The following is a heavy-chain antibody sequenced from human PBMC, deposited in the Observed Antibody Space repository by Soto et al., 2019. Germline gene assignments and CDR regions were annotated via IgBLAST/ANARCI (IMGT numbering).Heavy chain of an antibody. J-gene: IGHJ4*02. CDR3: ARGRYSGYDRYYFDS. CDR1: VYSLSSGYF. V-gene: IGHV4-38-2*01. CDR2: IYHSGST. D-gene: IGHD5-12*01. Sequence: SETLSLTCAVSVYSLSSGYFWGWIRQPPGKGLEWMGSIYHSGSTYYNSSLKSRLSISVDTSKNRFSLHLTSVTAADTAVYYCARGRYSGYDRYYFDSWGQGNLVTVSS.